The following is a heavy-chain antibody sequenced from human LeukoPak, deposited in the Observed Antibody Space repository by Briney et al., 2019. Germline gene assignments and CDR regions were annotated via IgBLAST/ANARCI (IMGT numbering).Heavy chain of an antibody. V-gene: IGHV4-59*01. Sequence: LSETLSLTCTVSGGSISSYYWSWIRQPPGKGLEWIGYIYYSGSTNYNPSLKSRVTISVDTSKNQFSLKLSSVTAADTAVYYCARPRGSSGPLDPWGQGTLVTVSS. CDR1: GGSISSYY. J-gene: IGHJ5*02. CDR2: IYYSGST. D-gene: IGHD3-22*01. CDR3: ARPRGSSGPLDP.